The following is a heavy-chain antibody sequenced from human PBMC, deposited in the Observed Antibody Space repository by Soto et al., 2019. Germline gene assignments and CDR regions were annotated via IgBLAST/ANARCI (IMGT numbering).Heavy chain of an antibody. CDR3: ASDRRVTWVYY. Sequence: SETLSLTCTVSGGSISSTNHYWGWIRQPPGKGLEWIGSIYYSGSTYYNPSLKSRVTISVDTSKNQFSLKLSSVTAADTAVYYCASDRRVTWVYYWGQGTLVTVSS. CDR2: IYYSGST. J-gene: IGHJ4*02. V-gene: IGHV4-39*01. CDR1: GGSISSTNHY. D-gene: IGHD5-18*01.